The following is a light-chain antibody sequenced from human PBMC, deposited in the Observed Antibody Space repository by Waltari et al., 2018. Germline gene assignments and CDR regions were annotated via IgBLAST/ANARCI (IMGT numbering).Light chain of an antibody. V-gene: IGLV2-14*01. CDR2: DVS. CDR1: SNDVGGYNS. CDR3: SSQSSNNVVL. J-gene: IGLJ2*01. Sequence: QSALTQPASVSGSPGQSVTIFCTGTSNDVGGYNSVSWYQEHPGQAPRVIIYDVSDRPSGVSDRFSGSKSGNTASLTISGLQAEDEADDYRSSQSSNNVVLFGGGTKLTVL.